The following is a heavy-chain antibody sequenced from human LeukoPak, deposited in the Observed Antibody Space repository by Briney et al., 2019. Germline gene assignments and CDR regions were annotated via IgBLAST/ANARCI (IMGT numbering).Heavy chain of an antibody. CDR2: IKQDGSEK. CDR3: ARESVNDAFDI. Sequence: GGSLRLSCAASGFSFSDYWMNWVRQAPGKGLEWAANIKQDGSEKYYVDSVKGRFTISRDNAKNSLYLQMNSLRAEDTAVYYRARESVNDAFDIWGQGTMVTVSS. CDR1: GFSFSDYW. V-gene: IGHV3-7*01. J-gene: IGHJ3*02.